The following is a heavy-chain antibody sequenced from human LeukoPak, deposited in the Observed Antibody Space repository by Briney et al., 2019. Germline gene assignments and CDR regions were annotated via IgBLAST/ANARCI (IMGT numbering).Heavy chain of an antibody. CDR2: IYHSGST. Sequence: PSQTLSLTCAVSGGSISSGGYSWSWIRQPPGKGLEWIGYIYHSGSTYYNPSLKSRVTISVDRSKNQFSLKLSSVTAADTAVYYRARGYDSSGYRDNWYFDLWGRGTLVTVSS. CDR1: GGSISSGGYS. D-gene: IGHD3-22*01. V-gene: IGHV4-30-2*01. J-gene: IGHJ2*01. CDR3: ARGYDSSGYRDNWYFDL.